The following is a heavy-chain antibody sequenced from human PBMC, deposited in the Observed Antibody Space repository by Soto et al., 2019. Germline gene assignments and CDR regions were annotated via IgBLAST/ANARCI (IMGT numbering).Heavy chain of an antibody. CDR3: ATRSLAVLGPPLYYYYGMDV. V-gene: IGHV1-24*01. J-gene: IGHJ6*02. D-gene: IGHD6-19*01. Sequence: GASVKVSCKASGYTLTELSMHWVRQAPGKGLEWMGGFDPEDGETIYAQKFQGRVTMTEDTSTDTAYMELSSLRSEDTAVYYCATRSLAVLGPPLYYYYGMDVWGQGTTVTVSS. CDR1: GYTLTELS. CDR2: FDPEDGET.